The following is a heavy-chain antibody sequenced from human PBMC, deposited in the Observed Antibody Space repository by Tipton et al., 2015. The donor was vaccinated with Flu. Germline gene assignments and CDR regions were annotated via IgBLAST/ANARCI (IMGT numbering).Heavy chain of an antibody. V-gene: IGHV4-59*08. D-gene: IGHD6-13*01. Sequence: TLSLTCTVSGGSISSYYWSWIRQPPGKGLEWIGYIYYSGSTNYNPCLKSRVTISVDTSKNQFSLKLSSVSATDTAVYYCARHGHSRSWTPMGYYYCMDVWGQGTTVTVSS. CDR2: IYYSGST. CDR3: ARHGHSRSWTPMGYYYCMDV. CDR1: GGSISSYY. J-gene: IGHJ6*02.